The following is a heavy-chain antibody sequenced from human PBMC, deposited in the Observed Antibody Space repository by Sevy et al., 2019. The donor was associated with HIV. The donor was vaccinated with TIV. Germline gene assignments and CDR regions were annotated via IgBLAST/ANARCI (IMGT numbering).Heavy chain of an antibody. V-gene: IGHV3-23*01. CDR1: GFTLSSYD. D-gene: IGHD2-8*02. Sequence: GGSLRLSCAASGFTLSSYDMSWVRQAPGKGLEWVSSISFSGADKYYADSVKGRFTISRDNSQNRLYLQMNSLRAEDTALYYCAKALVETEDKNEFDPWGQGTLVTVSS. CDR3: AKALVETEDKNEFDP. J-gene: IGHJ5*02. CDR2: ISFSGADK.